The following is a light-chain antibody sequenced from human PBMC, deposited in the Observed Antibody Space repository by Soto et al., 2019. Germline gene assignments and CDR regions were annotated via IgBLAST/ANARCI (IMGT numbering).Light chain of an antibody. J-gene: IGLJ1*01. CDR2: DVT. V-gene: IGLV2-14*03. CDR3: SSYTGTSTQV. CDR1: SSDVGHYDY. Sequence: QSALTQPASVSGSPGQSNTISCTGSSSDVGHYDYVSWFQQHPGRAPTLLIYDVTYRPSGVSNRFSGAKSGSTASLTISGLRTEDEANYYCSSYTGTSTQVFGTGTKLTVL.